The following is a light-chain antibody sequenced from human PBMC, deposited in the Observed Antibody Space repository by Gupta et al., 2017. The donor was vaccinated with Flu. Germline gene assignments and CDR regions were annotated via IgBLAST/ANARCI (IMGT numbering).Light chain of an antibody. CDR2: EVT. Sequence: SALTQPPSVSGSPGQSVTISCTGPTSDIVGYNRVSWYRQAPGTAPKLIIFEVTRRPSGVPSRFSGSKSGNTASLTISGLQTEDEANYFCSLYTTSNTLIFGGGTTVTVL. CDR3: SLYTTSNTLI. J-gene: IGLJ2*01. CDR1: TSDIVGYNR. V-gene: IGLV2-18*01.